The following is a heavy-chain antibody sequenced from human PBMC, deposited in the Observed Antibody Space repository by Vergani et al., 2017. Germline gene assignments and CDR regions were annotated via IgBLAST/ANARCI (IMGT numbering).Heavy chain of an antibody. J-gene: IGHJ4*02. V-gene: IGHV4-59*08. Sequence: QVQLQESGPGLVKPSETLSLTCTVSGGSISSYYWSWIQQPPGKGLEWIGYIYYSGSTNYNPSLKSRVTISVDTSKNQFSLKLSSVTAADTAVYYCASSGTTGYYFDYWGQGTLVTVSS. D-gene: IGHD1-1*01. CDR1: GGSISSYY. CDR2: IYYSGST. CDR3: ASSGTTGYYFDY.